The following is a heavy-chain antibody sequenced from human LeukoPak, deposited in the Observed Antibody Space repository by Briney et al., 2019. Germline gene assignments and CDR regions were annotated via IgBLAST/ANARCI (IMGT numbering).Heavy chain of an antibody. D-gene: IGHD3-22*01. CDR2: ISSSSSTI. V-gene: IGHV3-48*02. Sequence: GGSLRLSCAASGFTFSSYSMNWVRQAPGKGLEWVSYISSSSSTIYYADSVKGRFTISRDNAKNSLYLQMNSLRDEDTAVYYCARDRIVVVMSRNWFDPWGQGTLVTVSS. CDR1: GFTFSSYS. CDR3: ARDRIVVVMSRNWFDP. J-gene: IGHJ5*02.